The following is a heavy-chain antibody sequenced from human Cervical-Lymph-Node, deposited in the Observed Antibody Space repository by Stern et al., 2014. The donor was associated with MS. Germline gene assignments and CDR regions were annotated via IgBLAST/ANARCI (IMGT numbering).Heavy chain of an antibody. CDR3: ARVCGLVGYFDY. J-gene: IGHJ4*02. V-gene: IGHV1-69*06. Sequence: QVQLVQYRAEVKKPGSSVKVSCKASGDTFSSYAINWVRQVPGQGLEWMVWIAPGFATSNYAQKFQGRVTITADKSTNTAYMELMTLRSEDTAVYYCARVCGLVGYFDYWGQGTLVSVSS. D-gene: IGHD1-26*01. CDR2: IAPGFATS. CDR1: GDTFSSYA.